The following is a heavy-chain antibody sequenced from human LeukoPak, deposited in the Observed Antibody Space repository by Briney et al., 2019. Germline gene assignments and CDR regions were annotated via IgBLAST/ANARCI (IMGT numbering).Heavy chain of an antibody. Sequence: ASVKVSCKASGYTFTGYYMHWVRQAPGQGLEWMGWINPNSGGTNYAQKFQGRVTMTRDTSISTAYMELSRLRSDDTAVYYCARLRGVFRYFDYWGQGTLVTVSS. CDR3: ARLRGVFRYFDY. V-gene: IGHV1-2*02. CDR2: INPNSGGT. CDR1: GYTFTGYY. J-gene: IGHJ4*02. D-gene: IGHD2-21*01.